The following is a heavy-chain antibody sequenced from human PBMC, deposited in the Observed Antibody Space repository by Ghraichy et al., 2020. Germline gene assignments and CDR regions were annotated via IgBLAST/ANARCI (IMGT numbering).Heavy chain of an antibody. CDR3: AKSSAPRVQYHVDY. CDR1: GFTFINDG. V-gene: IGHV3-23*01. CDR2: IRDRGGDT. J-gene: IGHJ4*02. Sequence: GGSLRLSCAASGFTFINDGLTWVRQAPGKGLEWVSTIRDRGGDTYYADSVKGRFTVSRDTSKNTLYLQMNSLRGEDTATYYCAKSSAPRVQYHVDYCGQGTLVTVSS. D-gene: IGHD1-14*01.